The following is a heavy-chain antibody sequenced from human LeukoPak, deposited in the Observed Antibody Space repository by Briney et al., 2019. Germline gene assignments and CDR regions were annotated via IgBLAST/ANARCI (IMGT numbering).Heavy chain of an antibody. V-gene: IGHV3-9*01. CDR1: GFTLGDYE. Sequence: GRSLRLSCAASGFTLGDYEIHWVRQAPGKGPEWVSSISSNSDTIAYAELVKGRFTVSRDNTINSLYLQMDSLRVEDTALYYCLTSSFDHWGQGTLVTVSS. CDR3: LTSSFDH. CDR2: ISSNSDTI. J-gene: IGHJ4*02.